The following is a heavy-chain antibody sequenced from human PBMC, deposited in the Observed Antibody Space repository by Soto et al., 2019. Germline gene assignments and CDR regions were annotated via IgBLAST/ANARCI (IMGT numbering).Heavy chain of an antibody. CDR3: AKVRGLGYSSGWYTDY. D-gene: IGHD6-19*01. V-gene: IGHV3-23*01. J-gene: IGHJ4*02. CDR1: GFNFSSYA. Sequence: GGSLRLSCAASGFNFSSYAMSWVRQAPGKGLEWVSAISGSGGSTYYADSVKGRFTISRDNSKNTLYLQMNSLRAEDTAVYYCAKVRGLGYSSGWYTDYWGQGTLVTVSS. CDR2: ISGSGGST.